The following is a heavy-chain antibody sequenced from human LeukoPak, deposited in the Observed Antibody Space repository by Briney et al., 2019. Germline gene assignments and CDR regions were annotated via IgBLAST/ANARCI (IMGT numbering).Heavy chain of an antibody. CDR1: GFTFSTYA. D-gene: IGHD1-14*01. J-gene: IGHJ4*02. Sequence: GGSLRLSCAASGFTFSTYAMSWVRQAPGRGLEWVSIITSSGGSTNYADSVKGRFTISRDNSKNTLYLQMNSLKPDDTAVYYCATDVTGGAISFWGQGALVTVSS. CDR2: ITSSGGST. V-gene: IGHV3-23*01. CDR3: ATDVTGGAISF.